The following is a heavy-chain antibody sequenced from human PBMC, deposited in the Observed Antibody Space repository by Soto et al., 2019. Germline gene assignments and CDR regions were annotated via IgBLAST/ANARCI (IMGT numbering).Heavy chain of an antibody. CDR3: AKKGSPRGDDQREQHDL. CDR2: IIGSGTST. D-gene: IGHD5-12*01. CDR1: GFTFSSYT. V-gene: IGHV3-23*01. Sequence: GGSLRLSYAASGFTFSSYTMTWVRQAPGKGLEWISVIIGSGTSTYYADSVKGRFTISRDNSKNTLYLQMIGLRAEDTAVYYWAKKGSPRGDDQREQHDLWRRGSLVTVSS. J-gene: IGHJ2*01.